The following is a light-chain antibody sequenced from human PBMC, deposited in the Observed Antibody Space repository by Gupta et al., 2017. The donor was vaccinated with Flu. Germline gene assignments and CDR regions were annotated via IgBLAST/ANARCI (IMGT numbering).Light chain of an antibody. CDR2: SAS. V-gene: IGKV1-39*01. J-gene: IGKJ4*01. Sequence: DIQMTQSPSSLSASVGDRVTITCRASQSISSYLNWYQQTPGKAPKFLIYSASNLQSGVSSRFSGSGSGTDFTLTISSLQPEDFATYYCQQSYTTPLTFGGGTXVEIK. CDR1: QSISSY. CDR3: QQSYTTPLT.